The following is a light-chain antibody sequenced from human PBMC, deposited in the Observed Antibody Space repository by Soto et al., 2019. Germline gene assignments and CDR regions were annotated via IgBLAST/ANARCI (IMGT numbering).Light chain of an antibody. CDR2: SDN. CDR3: ATWDDSLHGVV. CDR1: TSNIGSNT. V-gene: IGLV1-44*01. J-gene: IGLJ2*01. Sequence: QSVLTQPPSASGTPGQSVSISCSGSTSNIGSNTVTWYQQLPGTAPQLLIYSDNQWPSGVPDRFSGSKSGTSASLAIRGLQSEDEADYYCATWDDSLHGVVFGGGTKLTVL.